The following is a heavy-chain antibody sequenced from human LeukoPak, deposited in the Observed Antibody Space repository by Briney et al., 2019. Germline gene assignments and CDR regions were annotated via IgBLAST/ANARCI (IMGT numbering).Heavy chain of an antibody. V-gene: IGHV1-46*01. CDR3: ARNLAHSRSVH. J-gene: IGHJ4*02. CDR1: GYTFTSYY. D-gene: IGHD6-6*01. CDR2: INPSGGST. Sequence: ASVKVSCKASGYTFTSYYMHWERQAPGQGLEWMGIINPSGGSTSYAQKFQGRVTMTRDTSTSTVYTELSSLRSEDTAVYYCARNLAHSRSVHWGQGTLVTVSS.